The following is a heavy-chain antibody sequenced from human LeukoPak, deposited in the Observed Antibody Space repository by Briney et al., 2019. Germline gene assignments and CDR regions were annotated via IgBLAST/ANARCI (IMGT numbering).Heavy chain of an antibody. CDR3: AGLPRTMVRGQRNFQH. D-gene: IGHD3-10*01. CDR2: IIPIFGTA. V-gene: IGHV1-69*13. Sequence: SVKVSCKASGGTFSSYAISWVRQAPGQGLEWMGGIIPIFGTANYAQKFQGRVTITADESTSTAYMELSSLRSEDTAVYYCAGLPRTMVRGQRNFQHWGQGTLVTVSS. J-gene: IGHJ1*01. CDR1: GGTFSSYA.